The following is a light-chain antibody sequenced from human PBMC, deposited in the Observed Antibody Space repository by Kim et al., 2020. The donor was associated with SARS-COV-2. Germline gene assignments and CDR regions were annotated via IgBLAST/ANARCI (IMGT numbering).Light chain of an antibody. CDR2: EDN. V-gene: IGLV6-57*01. CDR1: SGSIANTY. CDR3: QSYDSNNQGV. J-gene: IGLJ3*02. Sequence: KTVAIPCTRSSGSIANTYVQWYQQRPGSSPTTVIYEDNQRPSGVPDRFSGSIDRSSNSASLTISGLKTEDEADYYCQSYDSNNQGVFGGGTQLTVL.